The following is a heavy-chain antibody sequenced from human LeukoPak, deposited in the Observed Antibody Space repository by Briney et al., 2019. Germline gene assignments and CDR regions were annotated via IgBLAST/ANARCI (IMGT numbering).Heavy chain of an antibody. CDR2: TYYRSKWYN. D-gene: IGHD7-27*01. V-gene: IGHV6-1*01. J-gene: IGHJ4*02. CDR1: GDSVSSNSVD. CDR3: ARGLGRRTGDFDY. Sequence: SQTLSLTCAISGDSVSSNSVDWNWIRQSPSRGLEWLGRTYYRSKWYNDYALSVKSRITINPDTSRNQFSLQLNSVTPEDTAVYYCARGLGRRTGDFDYWGQGTLVTVSS.